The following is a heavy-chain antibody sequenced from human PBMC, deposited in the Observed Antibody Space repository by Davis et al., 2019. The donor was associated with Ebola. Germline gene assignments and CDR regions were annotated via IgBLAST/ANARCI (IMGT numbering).Heavy chain of an antibody. CDR2: TYYRSKWYN. J-gene: IGHJ6*02. Sequence: SETLSLTCAISGDSVSSNSAAWNWIRQSPSRGLEWLGRTYYRSKWYNDYAVSVKSRIIINPDTSKNQFSLQLNSVTPEDTAVYYCARDQIDSRSYYSRYYYYYGMDVWGQGTTVTVSS. CDR3: ARDQIDSRSYYSRYYYYYGMDV. CDR1: GDSVSSNSAA. V-gene: IGHV6-1*01. D-gene: IGHD3-22*01.